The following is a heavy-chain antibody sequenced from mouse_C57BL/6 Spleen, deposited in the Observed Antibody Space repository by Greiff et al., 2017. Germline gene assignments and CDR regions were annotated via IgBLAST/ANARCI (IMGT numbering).Heavy chain of an antibody. Sequence: VQLQESGPELVKPGASVKLSCKASGYTFTSYDINWVKQRPGQGLEWIGWIYPRDGSTKYNEKFKGKATLTVDTSSSTAYMGLHSLTSEDSAVYFCARPDYYGSSYYFDYWGQGTTLTVSS. D-gene: IGHD1-1*01. CDR1: GYTFTSYD. J-gene: IGHJ2*01. CDR2: IYPRDGST. CDR3: ARPDYYGSSYYFDY. V-gene: IGHV1-85*01.